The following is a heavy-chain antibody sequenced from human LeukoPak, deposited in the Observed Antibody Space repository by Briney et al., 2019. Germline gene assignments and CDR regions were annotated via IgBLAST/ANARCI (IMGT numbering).Heavy chain of an antibody. CDR3: ARALTTIDAFDI. Sequence: ASVKVSCKASGYTFINFGISWVRQAPGQGLEWMGWISAYNGNTNYAQELQGRVTMTTDTSTSTAYMELRSLRSDDTAVYYCARALTTIDAFDIWGQGTMVTVSS. CDR2: ISAYNGNT. J-gene: IGHJ3*02. D-gene: IGHD4-11*01. V-gene: IGHV1-18*01. CDR1: GYTFINFG.